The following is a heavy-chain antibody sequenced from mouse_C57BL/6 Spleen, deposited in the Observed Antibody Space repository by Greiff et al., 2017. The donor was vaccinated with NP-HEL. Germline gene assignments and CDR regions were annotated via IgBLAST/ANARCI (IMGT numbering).Heavy chain of an antibody. Sequence: VQLQHSGAELVRPGASVKLSCTASGFNIKDDYMHWVKQRPEQGLEWIGWIDPENGDTEYASKFQGKATITADTSSNTAYLQLSSLTSEDTAVYYCTTKATVDYFDYWGQGTTLTVSS. CDR3: TTKATVDYFDY. J-gene: IGHJ2*01. CDR1: GFNIKDDY. V-gene: IGHV14-4*01. D-gene: IGHD1-1*01. CDR2: IDPENGDT.